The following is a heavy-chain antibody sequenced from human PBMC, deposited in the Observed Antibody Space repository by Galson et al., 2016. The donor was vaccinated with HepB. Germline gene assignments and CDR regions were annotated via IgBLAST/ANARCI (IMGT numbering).Heavy chain of an antibody. CDR3: ARVMVRGTHCLDV. J-gene: IGHJ6*02. V-gene: IGHV5-51*01. D-gene: IGHD3-10*01. CDR2: IYPGDSDA. CDR1: RDSFTGYW. Sequence: SGAEVKKPGESLKISCQGSRDSFTGYWIAWVRQMPGKGLGWMGIIYPGDSDAKYSPSFQGHVTFSADKSTTTAYLQWSSLTVADSAIYYCARVMVRGTHCLDVWGQGTTVTVSS.